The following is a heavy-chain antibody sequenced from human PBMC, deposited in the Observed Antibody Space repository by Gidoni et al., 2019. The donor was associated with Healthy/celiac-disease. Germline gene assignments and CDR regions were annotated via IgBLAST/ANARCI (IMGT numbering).Heavy chain of an antibody. CDR1: GGTFSSYA. CDR3: ARGQGCSSTSCHWRHYYYYMDV. J-gene: IGHJ6*03. D-gene: IGHD2-2*01. V-gene: IGHV1-69*01. CDR2: IIPIFGTA. Sequence: QVQLVQSGAEVKKPGSSVKVSCKASGGTFSSYAISWVRQAPGQGLEWMGGIIPIFGTANYAQKFQGRVTITADESTSTAYMELSSLRSEDTAVYYCARGQGCSSTSCHWRHYYYYMDVWGKGTTVTVSS.